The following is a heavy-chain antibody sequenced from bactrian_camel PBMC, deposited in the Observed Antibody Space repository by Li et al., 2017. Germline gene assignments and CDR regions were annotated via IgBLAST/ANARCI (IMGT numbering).Heavy chain of an antibody. D-gene: IGHD7*01. V-gene: IGHV3S53*01. CDR3: AGAGPRWPGNCGEYNY. Sequence: HVQLVESGGGPVQAGGSLRLSCSVSDNPYSTYCMGWFRQAPGKPREGVAAIDRDGVATYGKKVRGRFTISEDNAKNTLYLQMNSLKPEDSAMYYCAGAGPRWPGNCGEYNYWGQGTQVTVS. J-gene: IGHJ4*01. CDR1: DNPYSTYC. CDR2: IDRDGVA.